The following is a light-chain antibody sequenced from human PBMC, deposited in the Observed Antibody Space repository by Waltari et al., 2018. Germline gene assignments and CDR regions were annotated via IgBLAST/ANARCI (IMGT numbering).Light chain of an antibody. CDR2: DVS. CDR1: SSHVGTYNY. Sequence: QSALTQPASVSGSPGQSITISCTGTSSHVGTYNYVPRYQQHPRKAPKLMIYDVSNRPSGVSNRFSGSKSGNTASLTISGLQAEDEADYYCCSYTSSSTYVLFGGGTKLTVL. V-gene: IGLV2-14*03. J-gene: IGLJ2*01. CDR3: CSYTSSSTYVL.